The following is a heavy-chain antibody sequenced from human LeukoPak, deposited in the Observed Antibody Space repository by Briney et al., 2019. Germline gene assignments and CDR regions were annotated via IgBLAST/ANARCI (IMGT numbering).Heavy chain of an antibody. CDR3: ARGLYSSSGYYTFDY. V-gene: IGHV1-8*01. Sequence: GASVKVSCKASGYTFTSYDINWVRQATGQGLEWMGWMNPNSGNTGFAQKFQGRITMTRNTSIGTAYMDLSSLRSEDTAVYYCARGLYSSSGYYTFDYWGQGILVTVSS. CDR2: MNPNSGNT. D-gene: IGHD3-22*01. CDR1: GYTFTSYD. J-gene: IGHJ4*02.